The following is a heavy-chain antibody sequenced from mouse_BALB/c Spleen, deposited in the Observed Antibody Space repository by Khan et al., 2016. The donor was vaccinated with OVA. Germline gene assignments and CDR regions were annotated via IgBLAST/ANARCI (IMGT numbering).Heavy chain of an antibody. CDR1: GYTFTDYA. Sequence: QVQLKQSGAELVRPGVSVKISCKGSGYTFTDYAMHWVKQSHAKSLEWIGVISTYYGDADYSQKFKDKATLTVDRSSSTAYMELASLTFEDSAIYYCAGGGKFAYWGQGTLVTVSA. CDR3: AGGGKFAY. D-gene: IGHD1-1*02. CDR2: ISTYYGDA. J-gene: IGHJ3*01. V-gene: IGHV1S137*01.